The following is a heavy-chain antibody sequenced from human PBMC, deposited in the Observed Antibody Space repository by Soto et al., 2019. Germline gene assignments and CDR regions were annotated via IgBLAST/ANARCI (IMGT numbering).Heavy chain of an antibody. CDR1: GFTFSSYA. CDR2: ISGSGGST. V-gene: IGHV3-23*01. J-gene: IGHJ6*02. CDR3: AKVGATTRYYYYYGMDV. D-gene: IGHD1-26*01. Sequence: PGGSLSLSCAASGFTFSSYAMSWVRQAPGKGLEWVSVISGSGGSTYYADSVKGRFTISRDNSKNTLYLQMNSLRAEDTAVYYCAKVGATTRYYYYYGMDVWGQGTTVTVSS.